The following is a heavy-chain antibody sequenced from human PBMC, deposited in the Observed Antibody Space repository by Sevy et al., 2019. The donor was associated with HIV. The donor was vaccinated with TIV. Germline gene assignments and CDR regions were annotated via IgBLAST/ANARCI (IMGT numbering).Heavy chain of an antibody. D-gene: IGHD2-21*01. CDR2: MNPNSGNT. CDR1: GYTFDSHD. CDR3: ARGLSYSYAKRGDWVNWYLDV. J-gene: IGHJ2*01. Sequence: ASLTVSCKASGYTFDSHDINWIRQAPGQGLEWMGWMNPNSGNTGYAQRFQGRVTMTRTTSTSTAYMELSGLRSEDTALYYCARGLSYSYAKRGDWVNWYLDVWGRGTLVTVSS. V-gene: IGHV1-8*01.